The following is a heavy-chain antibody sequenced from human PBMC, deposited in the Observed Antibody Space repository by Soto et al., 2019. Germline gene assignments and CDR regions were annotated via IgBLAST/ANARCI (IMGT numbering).Heavy chain of an antibody. Sequence: QEEWVQSGAEVKKPGSSVNVSCKASGGTFASYSITWVRQAPGQRLEWMGEIIPLLKTVNYAQKFQGRVTITGDRSTSTVYMALSRLTSDDTAVYYCARDPVDLFGYMDVWGHGTTVTVS. CDR2: IIPLLKTV. V-gene: IGHV1-69*06. CDR1: GGTFASYS. CDR3: ARDPVDLFGYMDV. J-gene: IGHJ6*02. D-gene: IGHD6-25*01.